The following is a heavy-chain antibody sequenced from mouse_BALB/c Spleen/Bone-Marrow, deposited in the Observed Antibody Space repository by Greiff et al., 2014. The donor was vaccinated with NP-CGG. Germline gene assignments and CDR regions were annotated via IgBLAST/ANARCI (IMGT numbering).Heavy chain of an antibody. V-gene: IGHV1-9*01. D-gene: IGHD1-1*01. Sequence: GAELMKPGASVKISCKATGYTFSRYWIELVKQRPGHGLEWIGEILPGSGSTNYNEKFKGKATFTADTSSNTAYMQLSSLTSEDSAVYYCARWGYGSSYVGYFDVWGAGTTVTVSS. J-gene: IGHJ1*01. CDR1: GYTFSRYW. CDR2: ILPGSGST. CDR3: ARWGYGSSYVGYFDV.